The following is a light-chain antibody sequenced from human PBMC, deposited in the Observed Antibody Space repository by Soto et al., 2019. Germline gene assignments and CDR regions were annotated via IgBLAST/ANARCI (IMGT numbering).Light chain of an antibody. V-gene: IGKV1-5*01. CDR2: DAS. CDR1: HAITTW. Sequence: DIQMTQSPSTLSASVGDTVTITCRASHAITTWLAWYQQKPGKAPKLLIYDASSLDSGVPSRFSGSGSGIEFNLTISRLKPDDFETYYCQQYNTHSWTFGQGTKV. J-gene: IGKJ1*01. CDR3: QQYNTHSWT.